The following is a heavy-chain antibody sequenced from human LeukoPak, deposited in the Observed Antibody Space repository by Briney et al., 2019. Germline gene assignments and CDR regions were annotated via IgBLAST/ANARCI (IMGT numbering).Heavy chain of an antibody. J-gene: IGHJ4*02. CDR3: ARIGTVMLDY. CDR2: IYDSGST. Sequence: SETLSLTCTVSGGSIRSSYYYWGWIRQPPGKGLEWIGSIYDSGSTYYNPSLKSRVTISVDTSKNQFSLKLSSVTAADTAVYYCARIGTVMLDYRGQGTLVTVSS. V-gene: IGHV4-39*07. D-gene: IGHD4-11*01. CDR1: GGSIRSSYYY.